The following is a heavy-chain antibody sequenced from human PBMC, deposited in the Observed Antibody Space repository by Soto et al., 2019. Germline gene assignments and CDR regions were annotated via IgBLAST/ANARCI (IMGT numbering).Heavy chain of an antibody. CDR1: GYTFTGYY. J-gene: IGHJ6*02. Sequence: ASVKVSCKASGYTFTGYYMHWVRQAPGQGLEWMGWINPNSGGTNYAQKFQGWVTMTRDTSISTAYMELSRLRSDDTAVYYCARFAAAGTNRVESSYYYGMDVWGQGTTVTVSS. CDR3: ARFAAAGTNRVESSYYYGMDV. V-gene: IGHV1-2*04. D-gene: IGHD6-13*01. CDR2: INPNSGGT.